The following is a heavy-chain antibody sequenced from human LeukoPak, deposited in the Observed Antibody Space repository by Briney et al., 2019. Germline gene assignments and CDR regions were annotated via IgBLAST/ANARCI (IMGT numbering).Heavy chain of an antibody. V-gene: IGHV3-7*01. CDR1: GFTFSSYW. CDR2: IKQDGSEK. Sequence: GGSLRLSCAASGFTFSSYWMSWVRQAPGKGLEWVANIKQDGSEKYYVDSVKGRFTISRDNAKNSLYLQMNSLRAEDTAVYYCALETRSGLPGYWGQGTLVTVSS. CDR3: ALETRSGLPGY. J-gene: IGHJ4*02. D-gene: IGHD3-3*01.